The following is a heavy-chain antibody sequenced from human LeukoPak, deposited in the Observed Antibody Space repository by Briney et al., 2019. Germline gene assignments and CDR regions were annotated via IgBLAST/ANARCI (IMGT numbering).Heavy chain of an antibody. D-gene: IGHD3-3*01. J-gene: IGHJ6*03. CDR3: AKDTLSPGVVIYYYYMDV. CDR2: ISYDGSNK. V-gene: IGHV3-30-3*01. Sequence: GRSLRLSCAASGFTFSSYAMHWVRQAPGKGLEWVAVISYDGSNKYYADSVKGRFTISRDNSKNTLYLQMNSLRAEDTAVYYCAKDTLSPGVVIYYYYMDVWGKGTTVTVSS. CDR1: GFTFSSYA.